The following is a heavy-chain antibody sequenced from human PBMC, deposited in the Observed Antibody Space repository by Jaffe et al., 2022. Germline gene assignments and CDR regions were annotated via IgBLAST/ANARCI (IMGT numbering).Heavy chain of an antibody. CDR2: IYYSGST. J-gene: IGHJ4*02. D-gene: IGHD6-19*01. Sequence: QVQLQESGPGLVKPSETLSLTCTVSGGSVSSGSYYWSWIRQPPGKGLEWIGYIYYSGSTNYNPSLKSRVTISVDTSKNQFSLKLSSVTAADTAVYYCARDPSSGWERDFDYWGQGTLVTVSS. V-gene: IGHV4-61*01. CDR3: ARDPSSGWERDFDY. CDR1: GGSVSSGSYY.